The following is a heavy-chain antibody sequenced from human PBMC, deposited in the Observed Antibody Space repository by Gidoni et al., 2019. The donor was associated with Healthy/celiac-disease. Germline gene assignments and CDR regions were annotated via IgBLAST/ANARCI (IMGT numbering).Heavy chain of an antibody. CDR2: ISGSGGST. D-gene: IGHD2-2*01. Sequence: EVQLLESGGGLVQPGGSLRLSCAASGFPFSSYAMSWVRQAPGKGLEWVSAISGSGGSTYYADSVKGRFTISRDNSKNTLYLQMNSLRAEDTAVYYCAKDILRSADIVVVPGMDVWGQGTTVTVSS. CDR1: GFPFSSYA. V-gene: IGHV3-23*01. CDR3: AKDILRSADIVVVPGMDV. J-gene: IGHJ6*02.